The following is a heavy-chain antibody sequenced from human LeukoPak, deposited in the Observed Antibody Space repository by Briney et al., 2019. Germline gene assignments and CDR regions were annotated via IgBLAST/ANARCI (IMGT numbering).Heavy chain of an antibody. J-gene: IGHJ4*02. CDR2: INPNSGGT. D-gene: IGHD3-10*01. Sequence: ASVKVSCKASGYTFTGHYMHWGRQAPGQGLEWMGRINPNSGGTNYAQKFQGRVTMTRDTSISTAYMELSRLRSDDTAVYYCARDRYYYGVATTSFDYWGQGTLVTVSS. V-gene: IGHV1-2*06. CDR1: GYTFTGHY. CDR3: ARDRYYYGVATTSFDY.